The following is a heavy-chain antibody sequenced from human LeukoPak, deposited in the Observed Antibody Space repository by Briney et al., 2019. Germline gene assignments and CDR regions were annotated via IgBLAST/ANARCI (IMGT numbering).Heavy chain of an antibody. CDR3: AKDNASGGEDC. J-gene: IGHJ4*02. V-gene: IGHV3-23*01. Sequence: PGGSLRLSCAASGFTFSSYAMIWVRQAPGKGLEWVSTTSGSGGSSYYADSVKGRFTISRDNSKNTLYLQMNSLRADDTAVYYCAKDNASGGEDCWGQGTLVTVSS. CDR1: GFTFSSYA. CDR2: TSGSGGSS. D-gene: IGHD2-21*01.